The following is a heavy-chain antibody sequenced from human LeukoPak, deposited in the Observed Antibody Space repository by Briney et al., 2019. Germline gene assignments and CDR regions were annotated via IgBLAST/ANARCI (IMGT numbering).Heavy chain of an antibody. J-gene: IGHJ4*02. Sequence: SVKVSCKASGYTFTSYGISWVRPAPGQGLEWMGWISAYNGNTNYAQKLQGRVTMTTDTSTSTAYMELRSLRSDDTAVYYCARSTYSSSWYYHYYFDYWGQGTLVTVSS. CDR3: ARSTYSSSWYYHYYFDY. CDR2: ISAYNGNT. CDR1: GYTFTSYG. V-gene: IGHV1-18*01. D-gene: IGHD6-13*01.